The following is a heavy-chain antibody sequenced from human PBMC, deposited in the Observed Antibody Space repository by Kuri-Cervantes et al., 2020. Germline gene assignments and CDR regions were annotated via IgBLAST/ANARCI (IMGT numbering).Heavy chain of an antibody. CDR3: ARFRSTDDYGDYGTNPYYYYGMDV. J-gene: IGHJ6*02. CDR2: IYYSGST. V-gene: IGHV4-39*01. D-gene: IGHD4-17*01. Sequence: SETLSLTCTVSGGSISSSSYYWGWIRQPPGKGLEWIGSIYYSGSTYYNPSLKSRVTISVDTSKNQFSLKLSSVTAADTVVYYCARFRSTDDYGDYGTNPYYYYGMDVWGQGTTVTVSS. CDR1: GGSISSSSYY.